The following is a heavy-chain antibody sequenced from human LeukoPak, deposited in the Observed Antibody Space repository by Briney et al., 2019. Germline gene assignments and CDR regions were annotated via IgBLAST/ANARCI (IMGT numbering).Heavy chain of an antibody. J-gene: IGHJ4*02. Sequence: PGGSLRLSCAASGFTFSRYSMTWVRQAPGKGLEWIGSMYYSGSTNYNPSLKSRVTISVDTSKNQFSLKLNSVTAADTAVFYCARAPYDDSGYYRSFDHWGQGTLVTVSS. D-gene: IGHD3-22*01. V-gene: IGHV4-59*12. CDR3: ARAPYDDSGYYRSFDH. CDR1: GFTFSRYS. CDR2: MYYSGST.